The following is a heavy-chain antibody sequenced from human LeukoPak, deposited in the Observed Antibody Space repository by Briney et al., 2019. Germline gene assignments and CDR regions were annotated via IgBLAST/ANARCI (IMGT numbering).Heavy chain of an antibody. V-gene: IGHV3-53*01. Sequence: PGGSLRLSCAASGFSVSTSRMSWVRQAPGKGLEWVSVIYDGGTTQYADSVKGRFTISRDNSKNTLYFQMNSLRAEDTAVYYCARGGAVSKAASASDYWGQGTLVTVSS. CDR3: ARGGAVSKAASASDY. CDR2: IYDGGTT. CDR1: GFSVSTSR. J-gene: IGHJ4*02. D-gene: IGHD4-11*01.